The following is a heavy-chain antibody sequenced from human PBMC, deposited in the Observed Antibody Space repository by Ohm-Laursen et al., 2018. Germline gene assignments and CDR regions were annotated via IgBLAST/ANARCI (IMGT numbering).Heavy chain of an antibody. CDR3: ARDTDGWLQGY. Sequence: SVKVSCKASGGTFSSYAISWVRQAPGQGLEWMGRIIPILGIANYAQKFQGRVTITADKSTSTAYMELSSLRSEDTAVYYCARDTDGWLQGYWGQGTLVTVSS. D-gene: IGHD5-24*01. CDR1: GGTFSSYA. V-gene: IGHV1-69*04. CDR2: IIPILGIA. J-gene: IGHJ4*02.